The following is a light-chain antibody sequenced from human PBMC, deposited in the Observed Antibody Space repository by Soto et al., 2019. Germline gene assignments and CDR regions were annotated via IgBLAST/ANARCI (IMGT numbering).Light chain of an antibody. J-gene: IGLJ1*01. CDR2: EVT. V-gene: IGLV2-8*01. CDR1: SIDVGGYNY. Sequence: QSVLTQPPSASGSPGQSVTISCTGTSIDVGGYNYVSWYQQHPGKAPKLMIYEVTKRPSGVPDRFSGSKSGNTASLTVSGLQAEDEADYYCISYADTAYVFGNGTKVTVL. CDR3: ISYADTAYV.